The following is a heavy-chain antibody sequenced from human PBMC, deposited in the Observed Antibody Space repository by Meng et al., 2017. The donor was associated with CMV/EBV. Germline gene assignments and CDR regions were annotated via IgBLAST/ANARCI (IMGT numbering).Heavy chain of an antibody. D-gene: IGHD2-2*01. Sequence: GESLKISCAASGFTFSSYSMNWVRQAPGKGLEWVSYISSSSSTIYYADSVKGRFTISRDNAKNSLYLQMNSLRAEDTAVYYCARGVVVVPAATPNVVHSHFDYWGQGTLVTVSS. CDR3: ARGVVVVPAATPNVVHSHFDY. J-gene: IGHJ4*02. CDR1: GFTFSSYS. CDR2: ISSSSSTI. V-gene: IGHV3-48*04.